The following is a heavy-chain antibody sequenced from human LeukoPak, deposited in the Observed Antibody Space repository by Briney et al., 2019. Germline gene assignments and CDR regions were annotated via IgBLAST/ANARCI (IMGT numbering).Heavy chain of an antibody. V-gene: IGHV4-59*01. J-gene: IGHJ1*01. CDR1: GDSMNNYY. CDR2: IYYIGTT. CDR3: ARPDRSGYYSPFQH. Sequence: SETLSLTCTVSGDSMNNYYWSWIREPPGKGLEWIGYIYYIGTTNYNPSLKSRVTISVDTSKNQFSLKLNSVTAADTAVYYCARPDRSGYYSPFQHWGQGTLVTVSS. D-gene: IGHD3-22*01.